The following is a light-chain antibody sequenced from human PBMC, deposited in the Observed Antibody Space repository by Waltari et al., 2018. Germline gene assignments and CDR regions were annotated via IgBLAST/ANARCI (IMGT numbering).Light chain of an antibody. V-gene: IGKV3-15*01. CDR2: DGS. CDR1: QSVRSN. CDR3: HQSDDWPPYS. J-gene: IGKJ2*03. Sequence: EIVMTQSPATLSVSPGERVTLSCRASQSVRSNLAWYQQKPGQGPRLRIYDGSARATGIPARFSGSGSGTDFTLTISSLQSEDFAIYYCHQSDDWPPYSFGQGTKLEIK.